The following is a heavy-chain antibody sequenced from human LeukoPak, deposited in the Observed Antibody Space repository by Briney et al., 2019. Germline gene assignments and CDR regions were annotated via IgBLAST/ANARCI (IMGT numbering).Heavy chain of an antibody. D-gene: IGHD4-17*01. Sequence: SETLSLTCTVSGGSISSYYWSWIRQPPGKGLEWIGYIYYSGSTNYNPSLKSRVTISVDTSKNQFSLKLSSVTAADTAVYYCASGRYLAHYGDYWYFDLWGRGTLVTVSS. CDR2: IYYSGST. CDR1: GGSISSYY. V-gene: IGHV4-59*01. CDR3: ASGRYLAHYGDYWYFDL. J-gene: IGHJ2*01.